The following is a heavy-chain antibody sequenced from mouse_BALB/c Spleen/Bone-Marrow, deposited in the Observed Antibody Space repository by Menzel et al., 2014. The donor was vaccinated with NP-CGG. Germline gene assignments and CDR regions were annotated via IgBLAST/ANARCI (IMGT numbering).Heavy chain of an antibody. Sequence: QVQLQQSGAELVRPGTLVKVSCKTSGYAFTDYLMEWLKQRPGQGLEWIGVINPGSGSTNYNEKFKDKATLTADKSSSTAYIQLSSLTSDDSAVYFCARYDGYFDYWAKAPLSQSPQ. CDR2: INPGSGST. CDR3: ARYDGYFDY. V-gene: IGHV1-54*01. CDR1: GYAFTDYL. D-gene: IGHD2-3*01. J-gene: IGHJ2*01.